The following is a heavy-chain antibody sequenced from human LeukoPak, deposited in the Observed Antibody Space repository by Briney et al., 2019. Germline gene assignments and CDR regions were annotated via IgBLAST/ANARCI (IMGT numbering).Heavy chain of an antibody. Sequence: TSETLSLTCTVSGGSINSGNYYWTWIRQPAGKGLEWIGRIYLSGSANYNPSLKSRVTISLDTSKNQFSLELSSVTAADTAVYYCVRDRPGDYFEYWGQGTLVTVSS. D-gene: IGHD2-8*02. J-gene: IGHJ4*02. CDR3: VRDRPGDYFEY. CDR1: GGSINSGNYY. CDR2: IYLSGSA. V-gene: IGHV4-61*02.